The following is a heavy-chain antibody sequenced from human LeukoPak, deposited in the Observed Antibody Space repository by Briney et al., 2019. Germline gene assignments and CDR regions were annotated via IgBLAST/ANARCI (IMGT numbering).Heavy chain of an antibody. CDR1: GGSISSGDYY. CDR3: ARGFTGGYYFDY. CDR2: IYYSGST. J-gene: IGHJ4*02. D-gene: IGHD1-26*01. Sequence: PSETLSLTCTVSGGSISSGDYYWSWIRQPPGKGLEWIGCIYYSGSTYYNPSLKSRVTISVDTSKNQFSLKLSSVTAADTVVYYCARGFTGGYYFDYWGQGTLVTVSS. V-gene: IGHV4-30-4*08.